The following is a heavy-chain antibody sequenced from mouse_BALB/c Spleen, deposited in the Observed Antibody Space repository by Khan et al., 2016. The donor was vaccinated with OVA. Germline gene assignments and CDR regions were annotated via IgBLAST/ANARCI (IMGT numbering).Heavy chain of an antibody. V-gene: IGHV1-4*01. CDR3: VRDGAYHRNDGWFAY. CDR2: INPSNGYT. D-gene: IGHD2-14*01. Sequence: VQLQESGAELARPGASVKMSCKASGYTFISYTIHWIKKRPGQGLEWIGYINPSNGYTNYNQKFKDKATLTTDKSSTTAYLQLSSLTSDDSAVYSCVRDGAYHRNDGWFAYWGQGTLVTVSA. CDR1: GYTFISYT. J-gene: IGHJ3*01.